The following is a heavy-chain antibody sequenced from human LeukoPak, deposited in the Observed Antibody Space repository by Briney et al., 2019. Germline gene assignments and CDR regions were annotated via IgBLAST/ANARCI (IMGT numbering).Heavy chain of an antibody. Sequence: SETLSLTCTVSGGSISSSSYYWGWIRQPPGKGLEWIGSIYYSGSTYYNPSLKSRVTISVDTSKNQLSLKLSSVTAADTAVYYCARGPSNTAMVLRSHCYYMDVWGKGTTVTVSS. CDR3: ARGPSNTAMVLRSHCYYMDV. CDR1: GGSISSSSYY. J-gene: IGHJ6*03. D-gene: IGHD5-18*01. CDR2: IYYSGST. V-gene: IGHV4-39*07.